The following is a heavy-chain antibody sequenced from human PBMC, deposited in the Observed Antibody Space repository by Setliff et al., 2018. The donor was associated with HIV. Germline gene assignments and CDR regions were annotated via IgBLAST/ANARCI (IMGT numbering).Heavy chain of an antibody. J-gene: IGHJ6*03. CDR3: ARVVSRREDRGTWMKLWLAPYYMDV. V-gene: IGHV4-61*01. Sequence: PSETLSLTCTVSGGSISSTSYYWSWIRQPPGKGLEWLGYVSSSGTTNYNPSLESRLTISVDTSKNQVSLRLSSVTAADTAVYFCARVVSRREDRGTWMKLWLAPYYMDVWGKGTTVTVSS. CDR2: VSSSGTT. D-gene: IGHD5-18*01. CDR1: GGSISSTSYY.